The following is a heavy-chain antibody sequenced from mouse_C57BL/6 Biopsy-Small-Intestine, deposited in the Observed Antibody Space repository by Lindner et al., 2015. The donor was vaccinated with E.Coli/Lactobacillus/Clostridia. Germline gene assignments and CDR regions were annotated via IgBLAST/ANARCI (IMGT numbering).Heavy chain of an antibody. Sequence: VQLQESGPELVKPGASVEISCKASGYTFTDNYINWVKQRPGQGLEWIGWIFPGSEDTFYNEKFKGKATLTIDKSSSTAYILLSSLTSEDSAVYFCARWGYYYGSSYAMDYWGQGTSVTVSS. CDR1: GYTFTDNY. J-gene: IGHJ4*01. CDR3: ARWGYYYGSSYAMDY. V-gene: IGHV1-75*01. D-gene: IGHD1-1*01. CDR2: IFPGSEDT.